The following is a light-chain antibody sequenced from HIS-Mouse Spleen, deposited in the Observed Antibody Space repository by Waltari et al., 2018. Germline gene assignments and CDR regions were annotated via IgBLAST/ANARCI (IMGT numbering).Light chain of an antibody. CDR2: EGS. V-gene: IGLV2-23*01. J-gene: IGLJ1*01. CDR3: CSYAGSSTYV. Sequence: QSALTQPASVSGSPGQWITISCTGTSSDVGSYNLVSWYQQHPGKAPKLMIYEGSKRPSVVSNRFSGSKSGNTASLTISGLQAEDEADYYCCSYAGSSTYVFGTGTKVTVL. CDR1: SSDVGSYNL.